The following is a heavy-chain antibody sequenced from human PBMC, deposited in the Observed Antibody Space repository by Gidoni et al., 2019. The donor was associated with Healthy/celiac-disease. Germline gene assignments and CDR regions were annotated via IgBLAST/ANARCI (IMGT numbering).Heavy chain of an antibody. CDR2: IWYDGSNK. J-gene: IGHJ6*02. CDR3: ARDTQETGSWYVLYYYYGMDV. V-gene: IGHV3-33*01. CDR1: GFTFSSYG. D-gene: IGHD6-13*01. Sequence: QVQLVESGGGVVQPGRSLRLSCAASGFTFSSYGMHWVGQAPGKGLEWVAVIWYDGSNKYYADSVKGRFTISRDNSKNTLYLQMNSLRAEDTAVYYCARDTQETGSWYVLYYYYGMDVWGQGTTVTVSS.